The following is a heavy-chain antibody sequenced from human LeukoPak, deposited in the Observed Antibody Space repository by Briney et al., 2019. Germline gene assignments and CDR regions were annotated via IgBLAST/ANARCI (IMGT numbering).Heavy chain of an antibody. Sequence: PGGSLRLSCAASGFTVSSNYMNWVRQAPGKGLEWVSVIYSGGSTYYGDSVKGRFTISRDNSKSTLYLQMNSLRAEDTAVYYCASSRYCSGGSCYFDYWGQGTLVTVSS. CDR1: GFTVSSNY. D-gene: IGHD2-15*01. J-gene: IGHJ4*02. V-gene: IGHV3-53*01. CDR2: IYSGGST. CDR3: ASSRYCSGGSCYFDY.